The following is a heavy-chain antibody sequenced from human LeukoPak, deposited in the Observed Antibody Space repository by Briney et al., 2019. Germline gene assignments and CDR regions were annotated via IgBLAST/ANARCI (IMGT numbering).Heavy chain of an antibody. J-gene: IGHJ6*03. D-gene: IGHD2-15*01. CDR2: INSSGSTI. V-gene: IGHV3-11*01. CDR3: ARVLRYCSGGNCYSGGLGYMDV. CDR1: GFTFSDYY. Sequence: AGGSLRLSCAASGFTFSDYYMSWIRQAPGKGLEWVSYINSSGSTIYYADSVKGRFTISRDNAKNSLFLQMNSLRAEDTAVYYCARVLRYCSGGNCYSGGLGYMDVWGKGTTVTISS.